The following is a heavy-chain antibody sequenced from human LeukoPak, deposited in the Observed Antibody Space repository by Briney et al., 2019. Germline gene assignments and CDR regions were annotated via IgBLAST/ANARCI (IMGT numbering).Heavy chain of an antibody. CDR2: IYYSGST. J-gene: IGHJ4*02. CDR3: ARLTLLWSTD. CDR1: GGSISSSSYY. V-gene: IGHV4-39*07. D-gene: IGHD3-10*01. Sequence: PSETLSLTCTVSGGSISSSSYYWGWIRQPPGKGLEWIGSIYYSGSTNYNPSLKSRVTISVDTSKNQFSLKLSSVTAADTAVYYCARLTLLWSTDWGQGTLVTVSS.